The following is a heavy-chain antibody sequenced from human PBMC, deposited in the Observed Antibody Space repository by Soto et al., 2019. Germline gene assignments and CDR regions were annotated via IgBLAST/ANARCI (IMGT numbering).Heavy chain of an antibody. J-gene: IGHJ4*02. D-gene: IGHD3-16*02. V-gene: IGHV1-69*01. CDR1: GGTFSSYA. CDR3: ARDGPRRLGELSGVGSELGGG. Sequence: QVQLVQSGAEVKKPGSSVKVSCKASGGTFSSYAISWVRQAPGQGLEWMGGIIPIFGTANYAQKFQGRVTITADESTSTAYMELSSLRSEDTAVYYCARDGPRRLGELSGVGSELGGGWGQGTLVTVSS. CDR2: IIPIFGTA.